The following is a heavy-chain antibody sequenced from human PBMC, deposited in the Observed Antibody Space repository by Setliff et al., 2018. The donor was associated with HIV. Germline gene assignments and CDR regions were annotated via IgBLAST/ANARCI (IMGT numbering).Heavy chain of an antibody. CDR2: INSGSSSI. CDR3: VRDHMWAFDI. CDR1: GFTFGRYS. D-gene: IGHD2-21*01. Sequence: PGGSLRLSCAASGFTFGRYSMNWVRQAPGKGLEWVGFINSGSSSIFYGDSVKGRFTISRDNARNSLYLQMDSLRAEDTAVYYCVRDHMWAFDIWGQGTMVTVSS. V-gene: IGHV3-48*04. J-gene: IGHJ3*02.